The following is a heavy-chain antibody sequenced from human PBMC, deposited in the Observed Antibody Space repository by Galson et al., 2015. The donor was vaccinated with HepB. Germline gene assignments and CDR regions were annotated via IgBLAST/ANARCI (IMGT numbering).Heavy chain of an antibody. CDR3: AKEMTRQSGSSPMDV. D-gene: IGHD6-6*01. CDR1: GFTFSSYS. CDR2: ITGTGVTT. J-gene: IGHJ6*02. V-gene: IGHV3-23*01. Sequence: SLRLSCAASGFTFSSYSLYWVRQAPGKGLEWVSVITGTGVTTSYADSVKGRFTISRDNSKNTVYMQMNSLRVEDTAVYYCAKEMTRQSGSSPMDVWGQGTTVTVSS.